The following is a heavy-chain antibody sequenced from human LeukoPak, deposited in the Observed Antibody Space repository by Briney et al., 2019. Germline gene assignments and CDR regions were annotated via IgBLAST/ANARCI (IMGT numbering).Heavy chain of an antibody. J-gene: IGHJ4*02. CDR3: AREAAAGTFYFDY. V-gene: IGHV4-4*07. CDR2: IYTSGST. Sequence: SETLSLTCIVSGDSISNYYWSWIRQPAGRGLEWIGRIYTSGSTNYNPSLKSRVTMSVDTSKNQFSLKLTSVTAADTAVYYCAREAAAGTFYFDYWGQGTLVTVSS. D-gene: IGHD6-13*01. CDR1: GDSISNYY.